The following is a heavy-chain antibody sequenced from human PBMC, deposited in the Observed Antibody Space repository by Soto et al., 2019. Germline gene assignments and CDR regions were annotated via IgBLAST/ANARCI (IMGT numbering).Heavy chain of an antibody. J-gene: IGHJ4*02. D-gene: IGHD2-2*01. V-gene: IGHV4-30-4*01. Sequence: QVQLQESGPGLVKPSQTLSLTCTVSGGSISSGDYYWSWIRQPPGKGLEWIGYIYYSGSTYYNPSLKSRVTISVDTSKNQFSLKLRSVTAADTAVYYCARGQLNEEIVVVPAAGFDYWGQGTLVTVSS. CDR1: GGSISSGDYY. CDR2: IYYSGST. CDR3: ARGQLNEEIVVVPAAGFDY.